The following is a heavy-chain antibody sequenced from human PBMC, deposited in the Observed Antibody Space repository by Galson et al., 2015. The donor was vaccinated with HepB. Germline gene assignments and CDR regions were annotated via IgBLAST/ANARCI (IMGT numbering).Heavy chain of an antibody. Sequence: TLSLTCTVSGDSISSGSYYWSWIRQPAGKGLEWIGRIYTSGSTNYNPSLKSRVTMSVDTSKNQFSLKLSSVTAADTAVYYCARDRNLVVVAASYYYYYYMDVWGKGTTVTVSS. D-gene: IGHD2-15*01. CDR2: IYTSGST. CDR1: GDSISSGSYY. J-gene: IGHJ6*03. CDR3: ARDRNLVVVAASYYYYYYMDV. V-gene: IGHV4-61*02.